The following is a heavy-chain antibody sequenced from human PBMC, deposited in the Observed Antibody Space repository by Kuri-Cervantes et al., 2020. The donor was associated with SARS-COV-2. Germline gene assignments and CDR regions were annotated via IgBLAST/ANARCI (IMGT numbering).Heavy chain of an antibody. CDR2: IRYDGSNK. Sequence: GESLKISCAASGFTFSSYGMHWVRQAPGKGLEWVACIRYDGSNKYYADSVKGRVTISRDNSKNSLYLQMNSLRAEDTGVYYCANDGGDTVLLFDDWGQGTLVTVSS. D-gene: IGHD5-18*01. CDR3: ANDGGDTVLLFDD. V-gene: IGHV3-30*02. CDR1: GFTFSSYG. J-gene: IGHJ4*02.